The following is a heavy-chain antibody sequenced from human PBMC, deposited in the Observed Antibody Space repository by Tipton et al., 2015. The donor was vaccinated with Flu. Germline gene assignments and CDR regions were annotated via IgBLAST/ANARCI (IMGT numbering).Heavy chain of an antibody. CDR1: GGTFSSYA. CDR3: ASGVVPAAMLGGFTYYYYYYMDV. V-gene: IGHV1-69*01. Sequence: QLVQSGAEVKKPGSSVKVSCKASGGTFSSYAISWVRQAPGQGLEWMGGIIPIFCTANYAQKFQGRVTITADESTSTAYMELSSLRSEDTAVYYCASGVVPAAMLGGFTYYYYYYMDVWGKGTAVTVSS. J-gene: IGHJ6*03. CDR2: IIPIFCTA. D-gene: IGHD2-2*01.